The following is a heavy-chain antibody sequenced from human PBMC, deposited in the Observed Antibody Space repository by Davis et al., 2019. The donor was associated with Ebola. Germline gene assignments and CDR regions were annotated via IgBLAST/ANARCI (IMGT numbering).Heavy chain of an antibody. CDR3: ARGKTVAGTRGLSWFDP. J-gene: IGHJ5*02. CDR1: VGTFSSYA. CDR2: IIPILGIA. Sequence: SVTVSCMASVGTFSSYAISWVRPAPGQGLEWMGRIIPILGIANYAQKFQGRVTITRDTSASTAYMELSSLRSEDTAVFYCARGKTVAGTRGLSWFDPWGPGTLVTVSS. D-gene: IGHD6-19*01. V-gene: IGHV1-69*04.